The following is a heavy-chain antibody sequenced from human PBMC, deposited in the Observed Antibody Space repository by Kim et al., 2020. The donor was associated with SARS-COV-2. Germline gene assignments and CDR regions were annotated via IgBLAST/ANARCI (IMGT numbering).Heavy chain of an antibody. J-gene: IGHJ4*02. V-gene: IGHV4-4*02. CDR2: IYHSGST. CDR1: GGSISSSNW. CDR3: ARREPHLGYCSSTSCYAGNFDY. D-gene: IGHD2-2*01. Sequence: SETLSLTCAVSGGSISSSNWWSWVRQPPGKGLEWIGEIYHSGSTNYNPSLKSRVTISVDKSKNQFSLKLSSVTAADTAVYYCARREPHLGYCSSTSCYAGNFDYWGQGTLVTVSS.